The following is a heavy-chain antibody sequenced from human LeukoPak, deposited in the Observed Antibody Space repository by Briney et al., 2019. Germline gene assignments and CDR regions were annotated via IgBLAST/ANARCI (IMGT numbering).Heavy chain of an antibody. D-gene: IGHD3-22*01. J-gene: IGHJ4*02. Sequence: PGRSLRLSCAAPGFTFDDYAMHWVRHAPGKGLDWVSGISWNSGSIGYADSVKGRFTISRDNAKNSLYLQMNSLRAEDTALYYCAKSLGDSSGYYENWGQGTLVTVSS. V-gene: IGHV3-9*01. CDR2: ISWNSGSI. CDR3: AKSLGDSSGYYEN. CDR1: GFTFDDYA.